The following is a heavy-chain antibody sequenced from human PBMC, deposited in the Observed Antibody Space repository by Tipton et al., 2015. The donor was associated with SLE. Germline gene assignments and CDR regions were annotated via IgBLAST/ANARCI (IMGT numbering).Heavy chain of an antibody. CDR3: AGAGDIVVVPAANFLPRDYYYGMDV. CDR2: INHSGST. V-gene: IGHV4-34*01. CDR1: GGSFSGYY. J-gene: IGHJ6*02. D-gene: IGHD2-2*01. Sequence: TLSLTCAVYGGSFSGYYWSWIRQPPGKGLEWIGEINHSGSTNYNPSLKSRVTISVDTSKNQFSLKLSSVTAADTAVYYCAGAGDIVVVPAANFLPRDYYYGMDVWGQGTTVTVSS.